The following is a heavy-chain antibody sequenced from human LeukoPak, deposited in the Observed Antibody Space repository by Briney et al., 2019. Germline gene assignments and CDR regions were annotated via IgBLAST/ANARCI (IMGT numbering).Heavy chain of an antibody. Sequence: PGGSLRLSCAASGFTFSSYAMHWVRQAPGKGLEWVAVISYDGSNKYYADSVKGRFTISRDNSKNTLYLQMNSLRVEDTAVYYCAKGAKRVVGATTHWIDPWGQGTLVTVSS. J-gene: IGHJ5*02. CDR2: ISYDGSNK. D-gene: IGHD1-26*01. V-gene: IGHV3-30*04. CDR1: GFTFSSYA. CDR3: AKGAKRVVGATTHWIDP.